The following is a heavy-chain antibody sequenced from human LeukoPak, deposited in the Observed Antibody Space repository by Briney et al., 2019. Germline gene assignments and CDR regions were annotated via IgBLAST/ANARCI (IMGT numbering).Heavy chain of an antibody. D-gene: IGHD6-19*01. J-gene: IGHJ4*02. CDR2: IIPIFGTA. V-gene: IGHV1-69*13. CDR1: GGTFSSYA. Sequence: SVKVSCKASGGTFSSYAISWVRQAPGQGLEWMGGIIPIFGTANYAQKFQGRVTITADESTSTAYMELSSLRAEDTPVYYCARGRGQWLYFDYWGQGTMVTVSS. CDR3: ARGRGQWLYFDY.